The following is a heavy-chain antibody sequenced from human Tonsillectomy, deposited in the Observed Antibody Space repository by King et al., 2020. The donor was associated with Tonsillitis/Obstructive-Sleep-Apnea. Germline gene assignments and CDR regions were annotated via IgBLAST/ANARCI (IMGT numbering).Heavy chain of an antibody. CDR1: GFTFGDYA. D-gene: IGHD1-14*01. J-gene: IGHJ4*02. CDR3: TRGNHGFDY. V-gene: IGHV3-49*04. Sequence: VQLVESGGGLVQPGRSLRLSCTASGFTFGDYAMNWVRQAPGKGLEWVGFIRSEAYGGTTEYAASVKGRFTISRDYSKTIAYLQMDSLKTEDTAVYYCTRGNHGFDYWGQGTLVTVSS. CDR2: IRSEAYGGTT.